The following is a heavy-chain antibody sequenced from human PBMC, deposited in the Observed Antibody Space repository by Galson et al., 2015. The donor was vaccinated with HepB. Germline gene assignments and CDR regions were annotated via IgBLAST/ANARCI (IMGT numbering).Heavy chain of an antibody. CDR3: ARLRIAARPGNGFDP. V-gene: IGHV5-10-1*01. D-gene: IGHD6-6*01. CDR2: IDPSDSYS. Sequence: QSGAEVKKPGESLRISCKSSGYSFTSYLITWVRQMPGKGLEWMGTIDPSDSYSNYSPSFQGHVTISADKSISTAYLQWSSLKASDTAMYFCARLRIAARPGNGFDPWGQGTLVTVSS. J-gene: IGHJ5*02. CDR1: GYSFTSYL.